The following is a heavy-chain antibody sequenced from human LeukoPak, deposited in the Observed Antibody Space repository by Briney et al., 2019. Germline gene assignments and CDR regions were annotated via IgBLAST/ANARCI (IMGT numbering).Heavy chain of an antibody. J-gene: IGHJ4*02. V-gene: IGHV3-66*01. CDR2: IYSDGTT. CDR1: GFTVSTND. D-gene: IGHD1-14*01. Sequence: GGSLRLSCGASGFTVSTNDMNWVRQAPGKGLEWVSVIYSDGTTYYADAVKGRFIISRDNSKNMLYLQMNSLRAEDTAVYHCARGFGNLDYWGQGTLVTVSP. CDR3: ARGFGNLDY.